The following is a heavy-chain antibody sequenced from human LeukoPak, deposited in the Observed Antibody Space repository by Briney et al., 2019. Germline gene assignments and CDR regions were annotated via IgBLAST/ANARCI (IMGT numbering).Heavy chain of an antibody. D-gene: IGHD6-13*01. J-gene: IGHJ6*02. Sequence: GASVKVSCKASGYTFTSYDINWVRQATGQGLEWMGWMNPNSGNTGYAQKFQGRVTMTRNTSISTAYMELNSLRAEDTAVYYCAKVGAAAGTLYYYYGMDVWGQGTTVTVSS. CDR3: AKVGAAAGTLYYYYGMDV. CDR1: GYTFTSYD. V-gene: IGHV1-8*01. CDR2: MNPNSGNT.